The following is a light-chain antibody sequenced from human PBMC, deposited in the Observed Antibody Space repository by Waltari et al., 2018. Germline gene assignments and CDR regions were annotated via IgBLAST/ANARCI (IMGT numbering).Light chain of an antibody. V-gene: IGKV3-20*01. Sequence: IVLTQSPGTLSLSPGERATLSCRASQGVGKYLAWYQQRPGQAPRLRLYHASIRATGIPDRFSGGGYGTDCSLTISRLEPEDFAVYYCQKYDFLPATFGQGTTVEIK. CDR2: HAS. CDR3: QKYDFLPAT. J-gene: IGKJ1*01. CDR1: QGVGKY.